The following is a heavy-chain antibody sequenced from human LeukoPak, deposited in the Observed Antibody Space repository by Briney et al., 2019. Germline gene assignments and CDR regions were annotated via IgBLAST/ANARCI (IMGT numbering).Heavy chain of an antibody. CDR2: VYNSGST. CDR1: GGPISIYY. Sequence: AETLSLTCTVSGGPISIYYWSWIRQPPGKGLEWLGYVYNSGSTDYNPSLKSRVTISADTSKNRFSLKLSSVTAADTAVYYCVRDRELFYWGQGTLVTVSS. D-gene: IGHD1-7*01. CDR3: VRDRELFY. J-gene: IGHJ4*02. V-gene: IGHV4-59*01.